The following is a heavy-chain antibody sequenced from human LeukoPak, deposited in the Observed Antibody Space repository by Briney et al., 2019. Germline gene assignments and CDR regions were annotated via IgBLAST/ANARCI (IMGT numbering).Heavy chain of an antibody. Sequence: GGSLRLSCAASGFTFSSFAMSWIRQAPGKGLEWVSSVSRSGVGTYYADYVRGRFTISRDNSKNTVFLQMNSLRAEDSAVYHCAKDYEVGSIDYWGQGTLVTASS. J-gene: IGHJ4*02. CDR2: VSRSGVGT. CDR1: GFTFSSFA. D-gene: IGHD3-16*01. V-gene: IGHV3-23*01. CDR3: AKDYEVGSIDY.